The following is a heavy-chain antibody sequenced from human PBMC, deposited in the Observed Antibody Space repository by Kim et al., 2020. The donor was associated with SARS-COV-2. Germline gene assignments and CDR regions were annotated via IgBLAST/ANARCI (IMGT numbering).Heavy chain of an antibody. CDR3: ARDTGWFGELYGMDV. Sequence: GGSLRLSCAASGFTVSSNYMSWVRQAPGKGLEWVSVIYSGDSTYYADSVKGRFTISRDNSKNTLYLQMNSLRAEDTAVYYCARDTGWFGELYGMDVWGQGTTVTVSS. D-gene: IGHD3-10*01. J-gene: IGHJ6*02. CDR1: GFTVSSNY. V-gene: IGHV3-66*02. CDR2: IYSGDST.